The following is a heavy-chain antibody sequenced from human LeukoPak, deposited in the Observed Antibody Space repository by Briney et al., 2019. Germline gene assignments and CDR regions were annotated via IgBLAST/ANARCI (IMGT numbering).Heavy chain of an antibody. J-gene: IGHJ4*02. D-gene: IGHD6-13*01. V-gene: IGHV3-23*01. CDR3: ATYSSSWYCFDY. CDR2: ISGSGGST. CDR1: GFTFSSYA. Sequence: PGGSLRLSCAASGFTFSSYAMSWVRQAPGKGLEWVSAISGSGGSTYYADYVKGRFTISRDNSKNTLYLQMNSLRAEDTAVYYCATYSSSWYCFDYWGQGTLVTVSS.